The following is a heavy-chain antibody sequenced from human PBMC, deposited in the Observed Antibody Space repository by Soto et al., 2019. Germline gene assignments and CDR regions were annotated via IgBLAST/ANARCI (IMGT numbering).Heavy chain of an antibody. J-gene: IGHJ4*02. Sequence: PVGSLRLSCAASGFTFSSYAMTWVRQAPGKGLEWVSSISGSGRNTYYADSVKGRLTPSRDNSKNTLYLHMNSLRGEDTAVYYCAKDRGGDYNSPDHWGQGTLVTVSS. CDR2: ISGSGRNT. D-gene: IGHD4-17*01. CDR1: GFTFSSYA. CDR3: AKDRGGDYNSPDH. V-gene: IGHV3-23*01.